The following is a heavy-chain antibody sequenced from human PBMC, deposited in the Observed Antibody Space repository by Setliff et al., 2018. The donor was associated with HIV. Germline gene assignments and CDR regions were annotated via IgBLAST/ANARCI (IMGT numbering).Heavy chain of an antibody. CDR2: IVVGSGDT. CDR1: GFTFSSSA. Sequence: SVKVSCKASGFTFSSSAMQWVRQARGQRLEYIGWIVVGSGDTNYSQKFQERVTITRDMSTSTAYMELNSLRSEDTAVYYCAAGEITMVRGVIRYYYYGMDVWGQGTTVTVSS. V-gene: IGHV1-58*02. J-gene: IGHJ6*02. D-gene: IGHD3-10*01. CDR3: AAGEITMVRGVIRYYYYGMDV.